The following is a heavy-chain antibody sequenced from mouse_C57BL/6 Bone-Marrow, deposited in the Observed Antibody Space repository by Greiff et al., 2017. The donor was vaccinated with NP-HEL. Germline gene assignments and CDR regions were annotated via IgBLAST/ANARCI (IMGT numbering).Heavy chain of an antibody. D-gene: IGHD1-1*01. CDR3: SRGWYYGSSEYY. V-gene: IGHV1-19*01. CDR2: INPYTGGT. J-gene: IGHJ2*01. CDR1: GYTFTDYY. Sequence: EVQLHQSGPVLVKPGASVKMSCKASGYTFTDYYMNWVKQSHGQSLEWIGVINPYTGGTRYNQQFKGKAPLPVDKSSSTAYMELNSLTSEDAAVYYWSRGWYYGSSEYYWGQGTTLTVSA.